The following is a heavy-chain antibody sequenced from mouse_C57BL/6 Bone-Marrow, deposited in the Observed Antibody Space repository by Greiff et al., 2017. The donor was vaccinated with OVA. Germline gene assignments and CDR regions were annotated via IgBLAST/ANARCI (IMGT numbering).Heavy chain of an antibody. CDR1: GFNIKNTY. Sequence: VQLQQSVAELVRPGASVKLSCTASGFNIKNTYMHWVKQRPEQGLEWVGRIDTANGHTKYAPKVQGKDTITSDTYSNTAYLQLSSLTSEDTAIYYCATAFFAYWGQGTLVTVSA. J-gene: IGHJ3*01. V-gene: IGHV14-3*01. CDR3: ATAFFAY. CDR2: IDTANGHT.